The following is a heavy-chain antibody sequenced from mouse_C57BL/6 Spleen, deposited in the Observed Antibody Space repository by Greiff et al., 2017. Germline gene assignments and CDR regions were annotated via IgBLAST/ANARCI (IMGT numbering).Heavy chain of an antibody. D-gene: IGHD1-1*01. Sequence: EVQLQESGPGLVKPSQSLSLTCSVTGYSITSGYYWNWIRQFPGNKLEWMGYISYDGSNNYNPSLKNRISITRDASKNQFFLKLNSMTTEDAATDYCAGTVVAPYWYFDVWGTGTTVTVSS. V-gene: IGHV3-6*01. J-gene: IGHJ1*03. CDR1: GYSITSGYY. CDR3: AGTVVAPYWYFDV. CDR2: ISYDGSN.